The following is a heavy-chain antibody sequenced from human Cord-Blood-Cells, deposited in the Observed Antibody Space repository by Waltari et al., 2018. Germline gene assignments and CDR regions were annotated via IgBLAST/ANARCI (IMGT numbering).Heavy chain of an antibody. CDR1: GYTFTGYY. J-gene: IGHJ3*02. Sequence: QVQLVQSGAEVKKPGASVKVSCKASGYTFTGYYMHWVRQAPGQGLEWMGWINPNRGGKNYAQKFQGRVTMTRDTSISTADMELSRLRSDDTAVYYCARVGLGIGEGAFDIWGQGTMVTVSS. CDR2: INPNRGGK. D-gene: IGHD3-10*01. V-gene: IGHV1-2*02. CDR3: ARVGLGIGEGAFDI.